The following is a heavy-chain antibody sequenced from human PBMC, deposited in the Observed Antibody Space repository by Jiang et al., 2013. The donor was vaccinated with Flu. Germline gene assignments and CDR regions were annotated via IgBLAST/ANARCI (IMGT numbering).Heavy chain of an antibody. CDR1: GYSFTSYW. CDR2: IFPGDSDI. V-gene: IGHV5-51*03. Sequence: GAEVKKPGESLKISCKGSGYSFTSYWIGWVRQMPGKGLEWMGIIFPGDSDIRYSPSFQGQVTISADKSISTAYLQWRSLKASDTAMYYCARPKLDKNRRFIGAFDMWGQGTMVTVSS. D-gene: IGHD1-26*01. CDR3: ARPKLDKNRRFIGAFDM. J-gene: IGHJ3*02.